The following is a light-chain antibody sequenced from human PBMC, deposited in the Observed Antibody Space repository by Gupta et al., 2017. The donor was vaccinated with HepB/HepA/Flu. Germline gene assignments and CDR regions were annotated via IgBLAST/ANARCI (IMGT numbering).Light chain of an antibody. CDR3: QQYNSLPYT. Sequence: IQMTQSPSTLSASVGDRVTLTCRASQDIRTWLAWYQQKPGKAPNLLIYKTSTLHSGVHPRFSGSGSGTEFTLTISSLQPDDFATYHCQQYNSLPYTFGQGTKLEI. V-gene: IGKV1-5*03. J-gene: IGKJ2*01. CDR1: QDIRTW. CDR2: KTS.